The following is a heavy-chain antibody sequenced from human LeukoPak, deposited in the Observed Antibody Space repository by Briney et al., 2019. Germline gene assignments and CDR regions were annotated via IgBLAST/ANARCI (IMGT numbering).Heavy chain of an antibody. CDR3: ARGGWNKFDY. Sequence: PSETLSLTCTVSGGSIISSSYYWAWIRQPPGKGLVWIGSIYYSGSTYYNPSLKSRVTISVDTSKNQFSLKLSSVTAADTAVYYCARGGWNKFDYWGQGTLVTVSS. D-gene: IGHD3-22*01. CDR2: IYYSGST. J-gene: IGHJ4*02. CDR1: GGSIISSSYY. V-gene: IGHV4-39*07.